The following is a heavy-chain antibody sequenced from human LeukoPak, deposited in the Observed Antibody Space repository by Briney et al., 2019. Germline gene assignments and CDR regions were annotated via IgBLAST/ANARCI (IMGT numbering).Heavy chain of an antibody. CDR3: ARASHASSWLY. Sequence: SETLSLTCTVSGGSISSGGNYWSWLRQHPGKGLEWIGYIYSSGSTYYNPSLKSRVTISTDTSKNQFSLKLSSVTAADTAVYYCARASHASSWLYWGQGTRLTVSS. CDR2: IYSSGST. CDR1: GGSISSGGNY. J-gene: IGHJ4*02. D-gene: IGHD6-13*01. V-gene: IGHV4-31*03.